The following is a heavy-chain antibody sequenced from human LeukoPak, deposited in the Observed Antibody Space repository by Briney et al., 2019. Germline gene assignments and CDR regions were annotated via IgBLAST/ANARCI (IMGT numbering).Heavy chain of an antibody. Sequence: PGGSLRLSCAASGFTFSDYYMSWIRQAPGKGLEWISYISSSSGFTNYADSVKGRFTISRDNAKNSLYLQMNSLRADDTAVYYCVRDISRSPSDYWGQETLVTVSS. CDR1: GFTFSDYY. D-gene: IGHD3-9*01. V-gene: IGHV3-11*06. CDR2: ISSSSGFT. J-gene: IGHJ4*02. CDR3: VRDISRSPSDY.